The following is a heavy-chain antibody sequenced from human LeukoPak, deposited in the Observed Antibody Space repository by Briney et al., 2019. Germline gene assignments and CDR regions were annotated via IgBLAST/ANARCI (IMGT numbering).Heavy chain of an antibody. Sequence: GGSLRLSCAASGFSFSGHWMHWARQLPGKGLEWVSGISGSGDNTYYADSVKGRFTISRDNSKNTLYVQVNSLGTEDTAAYYCAKGSYYDSSGSFYFDYWGQGTLVTVSS. CDR3: AKGSYYDSSGSFYFDY. D-gene: IGHD3-22*01. J-gene: IGHJ4*02. CDR1: GFSFSGHW. CDR2: ISGSGDNT. V-gene: IGHV3-23*01.